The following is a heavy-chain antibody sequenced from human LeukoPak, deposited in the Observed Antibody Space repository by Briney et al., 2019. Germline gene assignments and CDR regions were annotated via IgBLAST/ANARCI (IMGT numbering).Heavy chain of an antibody. D-gene: IGHD6-13*01. CDR3: ARKDSSSWYFDY. V-gene: IGHV1-69*13. CDR2: IIPIFGTG. Sequence: ASVKLSCKASGGTFSSYAISWVRLAPGQGLEWMGGIIPIFGTGNYAQKFQGRVTITADESTSTAYMELSSLRSEDTAVYYCARKDSSSWYFDYWGQGTLVTVSS. J-gene: IGHJ4*02. CDR1: GGTFSSYA.